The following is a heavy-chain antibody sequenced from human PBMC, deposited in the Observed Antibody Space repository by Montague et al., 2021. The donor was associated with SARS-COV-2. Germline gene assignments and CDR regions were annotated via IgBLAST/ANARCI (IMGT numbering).Heavy chain of an antibody. V-gene: IGHV4-39*01. CDR1: GGSISSSSYY. CDR3: ARKEMKYSSIWCKGGNWFDP. D-gene: IGHD6-13*01. Sequence: SETLSLTCTVAGGSISSSSYYWGWIRQPPGKGLEWIGSIYYSGSTYYXPSLESRVTIYEDKSKNQFSLKLSSATAADTAVYYWARKEMKYSSIWCKGGNWFDPWGQGTLVTVSS. CDR2: IYYSGST. J-gene: IGHJ5*02.